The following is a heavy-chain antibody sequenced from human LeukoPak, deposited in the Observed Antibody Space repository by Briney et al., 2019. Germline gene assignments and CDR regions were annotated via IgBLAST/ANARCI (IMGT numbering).Heavy chain of an antibody. J-gene: IGHJ4*02. CDR2: LRGDGET. CDR1: GFTFSNYA. CDR3: ARGLTYGGNSFRVY. Sequence: GGSLRLSCAASGFTFSNYAMSWVRQAPAGGLEWVSSLRGDGETFYADSVKGRFTLSRDDSRNTVYLQLNNLRVEDTAVYYCARGLTYGGNSFRVYWGQGTLVTVSS. D-gene: IGHD4-23*01. V-gene: IGHV3-23*01.